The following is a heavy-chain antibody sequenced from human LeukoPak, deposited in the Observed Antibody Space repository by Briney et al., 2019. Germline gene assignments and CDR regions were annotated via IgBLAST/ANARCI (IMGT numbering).Heavy chain of an antibody. J-gene: IGHJ3*02. CDR1: GYTFTGYY. CDR2: INPNSGGT. CDR3: ARGGGWLLIEWRQREKDAFDI. Sequence: ASVKVSCKASGYTFTGYYMHWVRQAPGQGLEWMGWINPNSGGTNYAQKFQGRVTMTRDTSISTAYMELSRLRSDDTAVYYCARGGGWLLIEWRQREKDAFDIWGQGQWSPSLQ. D-gene: IGHD3-22*01. V-gene: IGHV1-2*02.